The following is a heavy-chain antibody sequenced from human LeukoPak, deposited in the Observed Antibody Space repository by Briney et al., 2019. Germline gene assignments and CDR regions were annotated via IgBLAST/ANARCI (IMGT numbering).Heavy chain of an antibody. D-gene: IGHD6-13*01. Sequence: ASVKVSCKASGYTFTSYAMNWVRQTPGQGLEWMRWINTNTGNPTYAQGFTGRFVFSLDTSVSTAYLQISSLKAEDTAVYYCARPPKAAAEVAAYYYYYMDVWGKGTTVTVSS. CDR2: INTNTGNP. CDR1: GYTFTSYA. CDR3: ARPPKAAAEVAAYYYYYMDV. V-gene: IGHV7-4-1*02. J-gene: IGHJ6*03.